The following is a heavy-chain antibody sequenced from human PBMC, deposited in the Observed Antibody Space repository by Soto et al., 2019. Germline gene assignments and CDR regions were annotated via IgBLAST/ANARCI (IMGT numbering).Heavy chain of an antibody. V-gene: IGHV1-18*01. Sequence: QVQLVQSGAEVKKPGASVKVSCKASGYTFTSYGISWVRQAPGQGLEWMGWISAYNGNTNYAQKLQGRVTMTTDTSTSTAYMELRSLRPDDTAVYYCARDACSSTSCVYYYYGMDVWGQGTTVTVSS. CDR2: ISAYNGNT. J-gene: IGHJ6*02. CDR3: ARDACSSTSCVYYYYGMDV. CDR1: GYTFTSYG. D-gene: IGHD2-2*01.